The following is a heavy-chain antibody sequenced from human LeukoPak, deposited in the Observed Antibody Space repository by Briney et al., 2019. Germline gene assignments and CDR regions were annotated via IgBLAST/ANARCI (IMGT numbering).Heavy chain of an antibody. CDR3: ARQPERLYYYDSSGYYYEGYFDY. D-gene: IGHD3-22*01. V-gene: IGHV4-59*08. CDR2: IYYSGST. CDR1: GGSISSYY. J-gene: IGHJ4*02. Sequence: KASETLSLTCTVSGGSISSYYWSWIRQPPGKGLEWIGYIYYSGSTNYNPSLKSRVTISVDTSKNQFSLKLSSVTAADTAVYYCARQPERLYYYDSSGYYYEGYFDYWGQGTLVTVSS.